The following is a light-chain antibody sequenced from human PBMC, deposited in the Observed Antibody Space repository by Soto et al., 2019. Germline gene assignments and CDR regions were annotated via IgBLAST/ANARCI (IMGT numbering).Light chain of an antibody. CDR2: AAS. V-gene: IGKV1-39*01. CDR1: QSISSY. J-gene: IGKJ5*01. Sequence: DIQMTQSPSSLSASVGDRVTITCRASQSISSYLNWYQQKPGKAPKLLIYAASSLQSGVPSRFSGRGYGTDFNLTISTQQPEDFATYYCQQSYSTPSITFGQATRLEIK. CDR3: QQSYSTPSIT.